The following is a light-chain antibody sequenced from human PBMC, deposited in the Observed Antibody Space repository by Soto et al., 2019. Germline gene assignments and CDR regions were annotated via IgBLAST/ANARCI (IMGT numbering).Light chain of an antibody. Sequence: ETVMTQSPGTLSVSLGERATLSCRASQSVSIHLAWYLQKPGQAPRSLIYGASSRATGIPDRFSGSGSGTDFTLTISRLEPEDFAVYYCQQYGGTPPITFGQGTRLEIK. CDR1: QSVSIH. V-gene: IGKV3-20*01. CDR3: QQYGGTPPIT. J-gene: IGKJ5*01. CDR2: GAS.